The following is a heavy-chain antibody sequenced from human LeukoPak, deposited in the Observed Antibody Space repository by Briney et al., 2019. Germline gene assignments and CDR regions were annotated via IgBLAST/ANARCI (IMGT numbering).Heavy chain of an antibody. V-gene: IGHV4-59*08. J-gene: IGHJ4*02. CDR2: IYDSGST. CDR1: GGSIRSYY. D-gene: IGHD3-9*01. Sequence: SETLSLTCTVSGGSIRSYYWSWIRQPPGKGLEWIGYIYDSGSTNYNPSLKSRVTISVDTSKNQFSLKLSSVTAAHTAVYYCARTSGYDILTGYSKYDIDYWGQGTLVTVSS. CDR3: ARTSGYDILTGYSKYDIDY.